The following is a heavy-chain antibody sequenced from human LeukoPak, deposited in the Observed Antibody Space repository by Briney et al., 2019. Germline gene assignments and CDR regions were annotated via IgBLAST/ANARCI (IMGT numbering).Heavy chain of an antibody. Sequence: GGSLRLSCAASGFTFSDYYMSWIRQAPGKGLEWVSYISSSGSTIYYADSVKGRFTIARDNAKNSLYLQMNSLRAEDTAVYYCARPIEYYYDSSGYYGWGQGTLVTVSS. V-gene: IGHV3-11*04. CDR2: ISSSGSTI. CDR1: GFTFSDYY. J-gene: IGHJ4*02. CDR3: ARPIEYYYDSSGYYG. D-gene: IGHD3-22*01.